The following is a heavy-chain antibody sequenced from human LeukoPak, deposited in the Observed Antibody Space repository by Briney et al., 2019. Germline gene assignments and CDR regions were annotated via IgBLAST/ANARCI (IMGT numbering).Heavy chain of an antibody. CDR1: GASIGSGSYY. CDR2: ISTSGTT. CDR3: ARDISRWNELDS. D-gene: IGHD1-1*01. Sequence: SETLSLTCTVSGASIGSGSYYWTWIRQPAGKGLEWIGRISTSGTTNYNPSLKSRVTISVGTSKNHFSLKLSSVTAADTAVYYCARDISRWNELDSWGQGTVVTVSS. J-gene: IGHJ4*02. V-gene: IGHV4-61*02.